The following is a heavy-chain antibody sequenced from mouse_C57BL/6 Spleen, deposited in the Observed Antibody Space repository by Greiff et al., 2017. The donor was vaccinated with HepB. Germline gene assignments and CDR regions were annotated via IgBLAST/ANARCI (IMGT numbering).Heavy chain of an antibody. J-gene: IGHJ4*01. CDR1: GYTFTSYW. D-gene: IGHD2-4*01. V-gene: IGHV1-74*01. Sequence: QVRLKQPGAELVKPGASVKVSCKASGYTFTSYWMHWVKQRPGQGLEWIGRIHPSDSDTNYNQKFKGKATLTVDKSSSTAYMQLSSLTSEDSAVYYCAIDDYDEDYYAMDYWGQGTSVTVSS. CDR3: AIDDYDEDYYAMDY. CDR2: IHPSDSDT.